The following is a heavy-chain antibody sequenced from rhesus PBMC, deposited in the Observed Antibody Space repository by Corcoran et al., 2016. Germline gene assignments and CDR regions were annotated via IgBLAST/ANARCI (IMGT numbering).Heavy chain of an antibody. CDR2: IYGRGGRT. Sequence: QVQLQESGPAVVKPSETLSLTCAVSGGSISSSNCWSWIRQSPGKGLELIGGIYGRGGRTEYNPSIKSRVTISKATSKNQFSRKLSSVTAADTALYYCARGPASWYGDYWGQGVLVTVSS. V-gene: IGHV4-93*01. CDR3: ARGPASWYGDY. CDR1: GGSISSSNC. D-gene: IGHD6-13*01. J-gene: IGHJ4*01.